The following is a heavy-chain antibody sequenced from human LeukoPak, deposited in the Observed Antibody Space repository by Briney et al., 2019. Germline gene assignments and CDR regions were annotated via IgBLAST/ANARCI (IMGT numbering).Heavy chain of an antibody. CDR3: ATEKATMVRGVIIGSWFDP. V-gene: IGHV3-30*02. J-gene: IGHJ5*02. Sequence: GGSLRPSCAASGFTFSSYGMHWVRQAPGKGLEWVAFIRYDGSNKYYADSVKGRFTISRDNSKNTLYLQMNSLRSDDTAVYYCATEKATMVRGVIIGSWFDPWGQGTLVTVSS. CDR1: GFTFSSYG. CDR2: IRYDGSNK. D-gene: IGHD3-10*01.